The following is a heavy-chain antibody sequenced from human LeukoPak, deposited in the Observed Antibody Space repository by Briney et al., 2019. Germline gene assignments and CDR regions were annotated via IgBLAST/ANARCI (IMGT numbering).Heavy chain of an antibody. CDR3: AREETGLWFGESYFDY. CDR1: GFTFSSYE. D-gene: IGHD3-10*01. Sequence: GGSLRLSCAASGFTFSSYEMNWVRQAPGKGLEWVSYISSSGSTIYYADSVKGRFTISRDNAKNSLYLQMNSLRAEDTAVYYCAREETGLWFGESYFDYWGQGTLVTVSS. J-gene: IGHJ4*02. V-gene: IGHV3-48*03. CDR2: ISSSGSTI.